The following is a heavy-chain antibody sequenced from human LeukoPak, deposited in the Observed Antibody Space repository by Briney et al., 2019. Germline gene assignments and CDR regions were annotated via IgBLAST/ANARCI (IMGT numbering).Heavy chain of an antibody. CDR2: IYYSGST. J-gene: IGHJ4*02. D-gene: IGHD5-18*01. V-gene: IGHV4-39*01. CDR3: ARFFSYGYGGGYYFDY. Sequence: SETLYLTCTVSGGSICSSSYYWGWIRQPPGKGLEWIGSIYYSGSTYYNPSLKSRVTISVDTSKNQFSLKLSSVTAADTAVYYCARFFSYGYGGGYYFDYWGQGTLVTVSS. CDR1: GGSICSSSYY.